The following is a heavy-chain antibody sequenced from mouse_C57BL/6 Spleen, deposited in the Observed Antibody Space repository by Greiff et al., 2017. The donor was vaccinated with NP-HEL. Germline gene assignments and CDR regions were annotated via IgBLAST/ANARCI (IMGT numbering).Heavy chain of an antibody. J-gene: IGHJ1*03. CDR2: INPNNGGT. CDR3: ARDNYDWRYFDV. D-gene: IGHD2-4*01. Sequence: EVQLQQSGPELVKPGASVKIPCKASGYTFTDYNMDWVKQSHGKSLEWIGDINPNNGGTIYNQKFKGKATLTVDKSSSTAYMELRSLTSEDTAVYYCARDNYDWRYFDVWGTGTTVTVSS. CDR1: GYTFTDYN. V-gene: IGHV1-18*01.